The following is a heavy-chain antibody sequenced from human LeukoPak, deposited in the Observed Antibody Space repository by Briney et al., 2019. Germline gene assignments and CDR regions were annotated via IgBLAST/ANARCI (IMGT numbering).Heavy chain of an antibody. D-gene: IGHD1-26*01. CDR1: GFTFSSYG. V-gene: IGHV3-66*01. CDR2: IFRDGNT. J-gene: IGHJ4*02. Sequence: GGSRRLSCAASGFTFSSYGMHWGRQAPGQGLEGGSVIFRDGNTPDADSVNGRFTISRDNSKNALFLQRNGVRAEDSAVYFCVRDEPGTGRYPEWGQGTLVTVSS. CDR3: VRDEPGTGRYPE.